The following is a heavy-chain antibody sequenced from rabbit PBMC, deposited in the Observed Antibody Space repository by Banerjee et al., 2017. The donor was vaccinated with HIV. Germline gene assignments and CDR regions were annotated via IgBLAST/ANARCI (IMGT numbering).Heavy chain of an antibody. CDR3: ARSEHYVDAAGVGYADYAYATAFNL. D-gene: IGHD6-1*01. Sequence: QEQLEESGGDLVKPGASLTLTCTASGFSFSSSYYMCWVRQAPGKGLEWIACIYAGSSGSTYYASWAKGRFTISKTSSTTVTLQMTSLTAADTATYFCARSEHYVDAAGVGYADYAYATAFNLWGPGTLVTVS. CDR2: IYAGSSGST. V-gene: IGHV1S45*01. CDR1: GFSFSSSYY. J-gene: IGHJ4*01.